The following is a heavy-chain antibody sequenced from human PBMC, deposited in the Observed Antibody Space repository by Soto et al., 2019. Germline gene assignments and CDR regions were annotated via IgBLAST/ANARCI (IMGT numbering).Heavy chain of an antibody. Sequence: EVQLMESGGGLIQPGGSLRLSCAASGFAVSSKYMTWVRQAPGKGLEWVSVIYGDGTTYYADSVKGRFTISRDTSKNTLYLQMNSLRAEDTAVYYCVQTTGWPGFDFWGQGTLVTVSS. CDR2: IYGDGTT. CDR1: GFAVSSKY. D-gene: IGHD6-19*01. J-gene: IGHJ4*02. V-gene: IGHV3-53*01. CDR3: VQTTGWPGFDF.